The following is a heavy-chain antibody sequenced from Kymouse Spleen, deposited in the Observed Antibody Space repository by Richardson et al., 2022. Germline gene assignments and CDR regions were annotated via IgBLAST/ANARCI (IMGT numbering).Heavy chain of an antibody. CDR1: GFTFSSYG. V-gene: IGHV3-30*18. CDR2: ISYDGSNK. D-gene: IGHD3-10*01. Sequence: QVQLVESGGGVVQPGRSLRLSCAASGFTFSSYGMHWVRQAPGKGLEWVAVISYDGSNKYYADSVKGRFTISRDNSKNTLYLQMNSLRAEDTAVYYCAKDRAMVRGVDAFDIWGQGTMVTVSS. CDR3: AKDRAMVRGVDAFDI. J-gene: IGHJ3*02.